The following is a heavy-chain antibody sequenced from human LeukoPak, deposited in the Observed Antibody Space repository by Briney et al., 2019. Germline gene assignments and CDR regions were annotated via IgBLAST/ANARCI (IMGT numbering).Heavy chain of an antibody. Sequence: PGDSLKISCQGSGYSFIDYWIGWVRQMPGKGLEWMAVIYPGDSRTRYNPSFQGQVTISADKSINTAYLEWNSLKASDTALYYCACRMFASNWFQPWGQGTLVTVSS. CDR3: ACRMFASNWFQP. D-gene: IGHD3-10*02. CDR1: GYSFIDYW. J-gene: IGHJ5*02. CDR2: IYPGDSRT. V-gene: IGHV5-51*01.